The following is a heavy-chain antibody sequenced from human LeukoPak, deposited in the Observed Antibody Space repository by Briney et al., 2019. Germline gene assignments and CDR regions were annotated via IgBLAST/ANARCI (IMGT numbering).Heavy chain of an antibody. V-gene: IGHV3-30*02. CDR3: AKGLEEDFWSNYFTQYFDY. CDR1: GFTFSTFG. Sequence: PGGSLRLSCAASGFTFSTFGMHWVRQAPGKGLEWVADIWYDGSNKYYADSVRGRFTISRDDSKNTLYLQMNTLRAEDTAVYYCAKGLEEDFWSNYFTQYFDYWGQGTLVTVSS. D-gene: IGHD3-3*01. CDR2: IWYDGSNK. J-gene: IGHJ4*02.